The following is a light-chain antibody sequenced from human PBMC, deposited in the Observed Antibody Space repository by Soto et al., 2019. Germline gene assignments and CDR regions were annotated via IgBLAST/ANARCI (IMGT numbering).Light chain of an antibody. CDR3: SSYTGTSTLV. V-gene: IGLV2-14*01. CDR2: EVS. J-gene: IGLJ2*01. Sequence: QSALTQSASVSGSPGQSITISCTGTSSDVGGYNYVSWYQQHPGKAPKLMIYEVSYRPSGVSNRFSGSKSGNTASLTISGLQAEDEADYYCSSYTGTSTLVFGGGTKVTVL. CDR1: SSDVGGYNY.